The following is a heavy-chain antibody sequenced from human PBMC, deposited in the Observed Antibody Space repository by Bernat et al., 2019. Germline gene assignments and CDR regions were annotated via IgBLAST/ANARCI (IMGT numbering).Heavy chain of an antibody. CDR2: LYHSGTT. Sequence: QVQLQESGPGLVKPSETLSLTCAVSGYSISSGFYWGWIRQPPGKGLEWIGSLYHSGTTYYNPSLKSRVTISVDTSKNQVFLKLSSVTAADTAVYYCARFPVVGAKKGGVDYWGQGTLVTVSS. CDR1: GYSISSGFY. D-gene: IGHD2-15*01. V-gene: IGHV4-38-2*01. J-gene: IGHJ4*02. CDR3: ARFPVVGAKKGGVDY.